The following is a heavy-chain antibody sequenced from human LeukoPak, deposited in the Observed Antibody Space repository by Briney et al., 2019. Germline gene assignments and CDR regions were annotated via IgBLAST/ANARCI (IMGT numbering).Heavy chain of an antibody. CDR3: GRGGKVEQLVLAR. D-gene: IGHD6-13*01. J-gene: IGHJ4*02. CDR2: LSTSSIYI. V-gene: IGHV3-21*01. Sequence: GGSLRLSCAASGFTFRSFWMHWVRQGPGKGLEWVSSLSTSSIYIYYADSVKGRFTVSRDNARNSLYLQLNSLRAEDTAVYYCGRGGKVEQLVLARWGQGSLVTVSS. CDR1: GFTFRSFW.